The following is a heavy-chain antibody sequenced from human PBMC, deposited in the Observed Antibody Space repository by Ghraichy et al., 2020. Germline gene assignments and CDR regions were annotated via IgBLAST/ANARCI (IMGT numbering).Heavy chain of an antibody. Sequence: GGSLRLSCAASGFTFSSYGMHWVRQAPGKGLEWVAVISYDGSNKYYADSVKGRFTISRDNSKNTLYLQMNSLRAEDTAVYYCAKNDYGDYAPDYWGQGTLVTVSS. CDR1: GFTFSSYG. V-gene: IGHV3-30*18. J-gene: IGHJ4*02. D-gene: IGHD4-17*01. CDR2: ISYDGSNK. CDR3: AKNDYGDYAPDY.